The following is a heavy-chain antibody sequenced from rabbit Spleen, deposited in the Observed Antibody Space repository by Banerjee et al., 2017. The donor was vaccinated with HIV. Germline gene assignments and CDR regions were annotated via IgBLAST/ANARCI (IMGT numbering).Heavy chain of an antibody. V-gene: IGHV1S40*01. CDR2: IDSGSSGFT. CDR3: ARDTSSSFSSYGMDL. J-gene: IGHJ6*01. D-gene: IGHD1-1*01. Sequence: QSLAESGGDLVKPGASLTLTCTASGVSFSSSSSMCWVRQAPGKGLEWIACIDSGSSGFTYFATWAKGRFTCSKTSSTTVTLQMTRLTAADTATYFCARDTSSSFSSYGMDLWGPGTLVTVS. CDR1: GVSFSSSSS.